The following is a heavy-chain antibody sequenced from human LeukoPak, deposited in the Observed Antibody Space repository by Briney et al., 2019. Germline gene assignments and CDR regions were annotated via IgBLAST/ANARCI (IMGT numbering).Heavy chain of an antibody. CDR1: GFTFSSDG. CDR3: ARVAAAGTHYHYYGMDV. CDR2: IWYDGSNK. V-gene: IGHV3-33*01. Sequence: GKSLRVSCAASGFTFSSDGMHWVRQAPGEGLEWVALIWYDGSNKYYADSVKGRFTISRDTSRTTLFLQMNIMRAEDTVDFYCARVAAAGTHYHYYGMDVWGQGTTVTVSS. D-gene: IGHD6-13*01. J-gene: IGHJ6*02.